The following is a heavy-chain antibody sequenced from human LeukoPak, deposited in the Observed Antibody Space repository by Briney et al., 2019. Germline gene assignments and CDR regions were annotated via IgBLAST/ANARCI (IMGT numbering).Heavy chain of an antibody. CDR3: ARDPSGTYAFDI. J-gene: IGHJ3*02. Sequence: ASVKVSCKASGYIFTGYYMHWVRQAPGQGLEWMGWINPNSGGTNYAQKFQGRVTMTRDTSISTAYMELSRLRSDDTAVYYCARDPSGTYAFDIWGQGTMVTVSS. D-gene: IGHD1-7*01. CDR1: GYIFTGYY. V-gene: IGHV1-2*02. CDR2: INPNSGGT.